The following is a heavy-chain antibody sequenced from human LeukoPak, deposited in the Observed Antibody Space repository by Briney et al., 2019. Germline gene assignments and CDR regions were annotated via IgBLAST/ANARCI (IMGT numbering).Heavy chain of an antibody. Sequence: SETQSRTCGVSGYSISSGYYWAWIRQPPGKGLEWVATVYHSGTTYYNPSLKRRVMILIDTSKNQFSLKLNSVTAADTAVYYCARMGAGLNWFDPWGQRPLVTVSS. CDR1: GYSISSGYY. CDR2: VYHSGTT. V-gene: IGHV4-38-2*01. CDR3: ARMGAGLNWFDP. J-gene: IGHJ5*02. D-gene: IGHD1-26*01.